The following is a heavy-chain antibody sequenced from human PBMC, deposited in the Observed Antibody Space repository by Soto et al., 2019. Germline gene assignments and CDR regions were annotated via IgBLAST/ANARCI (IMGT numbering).Heavy chain of an antibody. CDR1: GGTFSSYT. Sequence: SVKVSCKASGGTFSSYTISWVRQAPGQGLEWMGRIIPILGIANYAQKFQGRVTITADKSTSTAYMELSSLRSEDTAVYCCASEPRYYDILTGYYRFDYWGQGTLVTVSS. D-gene: IGHD3-9*01. V-gene: IGHV1-69*02. J-gene: IGHJ4*02. CDR3: ASEPRYYDILTGYYRFDY. CDR2: IIPILGIA.